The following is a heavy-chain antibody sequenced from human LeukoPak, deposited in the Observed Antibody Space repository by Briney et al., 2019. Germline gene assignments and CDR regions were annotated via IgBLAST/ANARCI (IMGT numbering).Heavy chain of an antibody. D-gene: IGHD3-10*01. CDR2: ITHSGST. CDR3: ARTEPSYGSGSYYFDY. V-gene: IGHV4-34*01. J-gene: IGHJ4*02. Sequence: PSETLSLTCAVYGGSFSGYYWSWIRQPPGKGLEWIGEITHSGSTNYNPSLQSRVTISLDTSKTQFSLKLTSVTAADTAVYYCARTEPSYGSGSYYFDYWGQGTLVTVSS. CDR1: GGSFSGYY.